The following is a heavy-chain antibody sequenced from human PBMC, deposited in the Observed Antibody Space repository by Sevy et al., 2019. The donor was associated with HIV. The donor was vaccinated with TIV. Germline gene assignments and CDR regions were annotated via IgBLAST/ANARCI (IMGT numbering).Heavy chain of an antibody. J-gene: IGHJ5*01. CDR2: TFPGNTDT. D-gene: IGHD3-9*01. Sequence: GESLKISCKVSGYIFISYWIAWVRQRPGKGLEWVGTTFPGNTDTRYGPSFKGQVTISADKSISTTFLQWGSLKASDTAIYYSAIGPLVNPVDWFDSWGQGTLVTVSS. V-gene: IGHV5-51*01. CDR1: GYIFISYW. CDR3: AIGPLVNPVDWFDS.